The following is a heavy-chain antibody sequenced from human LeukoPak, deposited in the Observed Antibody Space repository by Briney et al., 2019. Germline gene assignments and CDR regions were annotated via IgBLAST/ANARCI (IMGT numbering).Heavy chain of an antibody. V-gene: IGHV1-18*01. Sequence: ASVKVSCKASGYTFTSYGISWVRQAPGQGLDWMGWISAYNGNTNYAQKLQGRVTMTTDTSTSTAYMELRSLRSDDTAVYYCARGTALNDYGDSSDDWGQGTLVTVSS. D-gene: IGHD4-17*01. J-gene: IGHJ4*02. CDR2: ISAYNGNT. CDR3: ARGTALNDYGDSSDD. CDR1: GYTFTSYG.